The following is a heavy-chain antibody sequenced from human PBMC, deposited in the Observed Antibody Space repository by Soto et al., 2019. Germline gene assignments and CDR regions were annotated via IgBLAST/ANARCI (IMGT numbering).Heavy chain of an antibody. V-gene: IGHV3-30*18. Sequence: QVQLVESGGGVVQPGRSLRLSCAASGFTFSNYGMHWVRQAPGKGLEWVAVISYDGSNKYYADSVRGRFTISRDNSKNPLCLQMNSLRAEETAVYYCAKGFDCSTTSCYFDYWGPGTLVTVSS. CDR1: GFTFSNYG. J-gene: IGHJ4*02. CDR2: ISYDGSNK. D-gene: IGHD2-2*01. CDR3: AKGFDCSTTSCYFDY.